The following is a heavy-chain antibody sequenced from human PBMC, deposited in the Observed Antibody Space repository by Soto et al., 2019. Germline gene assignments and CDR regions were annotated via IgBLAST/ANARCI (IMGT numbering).Heavy chain of an antibody. V-gene: IGHV3-33*05. D-gene: IGHD3-16*01. J-gene: IGHJ4*02. Sequence: QVQLVESGGGVVQPGTSLRLSCVGSGVTFRSYVIHWVRQAPGKGLEWVALTSYDGSNNFYGDSVKGRFTISRDNSRNTVELQLDSLSLEDTALYYCARWGTTGGLDVWGQGTLVSVSS. CDR3: ARWGTTGGLDV. CDR1: GVTFRSYV. CDR2: TSYDGSNN.